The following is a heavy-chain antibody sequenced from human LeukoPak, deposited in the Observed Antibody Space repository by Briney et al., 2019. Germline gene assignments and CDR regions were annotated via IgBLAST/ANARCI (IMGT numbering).Heavy chain of an antibody. J-gene: IGHJ6*03. D-gene: IGHD6-6*01. CDR3: ASPNPRIAARPYYYYYMDV. CDR2: ISSSSSYI. V-gene: IGHV3-21*01. Sequence: KTGGSLRLSCAASGFTFSIYSMNWVRQAPGEGLEWVSSISSSSSYIYYADSVKGRFTISRDNAKNSLYLQMNSLRAEDTAVYYCASPNPRIAARPYYYYYMDVWGKGTTVTVSS. CDR1: GFTFSIYS.